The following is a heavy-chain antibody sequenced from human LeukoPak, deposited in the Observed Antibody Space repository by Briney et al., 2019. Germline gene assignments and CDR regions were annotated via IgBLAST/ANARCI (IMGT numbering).Heavy chain of an antibody. CDR3: ARDTGELDY. J-gene: IGHJ4*02. CDR2: IYSGGNT. CDR1: GFTVKNNY. D-gene: IGHD1-1*01. V-gene: IGHV3-53*01. Sequence: GGSLRLSCAASGFTVKNNYMSWVRQAPGKGLEWVSLIYSGGNTYYADSVKGRFTISRDNAKNSLYLQMNSLRDEDTAVYYCARDTGELDYWGQGTLVTVSS.